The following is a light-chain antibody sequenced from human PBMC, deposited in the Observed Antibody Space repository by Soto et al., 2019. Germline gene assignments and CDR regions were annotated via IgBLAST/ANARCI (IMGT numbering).Light chain of an antibody. CDR3: LQHLQSWT. CDR2: LGS. Sequence: DIVMTQSPLSLPVTPGEPASISCRSSQSLLHSNGYNYLDWYLQKPGQSPQLLIYLGSNRASGVPDRLSGSGSGTDFTLKISRVEAEDVGVYYGLQHLQSWTFGQGTKVDSK. J-gene: IGKJ1*01. V-gene: IGKV2-28*01. CDR1: QSLLHSNGYNY.